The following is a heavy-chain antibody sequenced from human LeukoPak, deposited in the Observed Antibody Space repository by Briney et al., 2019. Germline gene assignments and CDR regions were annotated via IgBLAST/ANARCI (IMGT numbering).Heavy chain of an antibody. CDR3: ARPRGNVEMATNPFDY. Sequence: GGSLRLSCAASGFTFSSYSMNWVRQAPGKGLEWVSSISSSSSYIYYAGSVKGRFTISRDNAKNSLYPQMNSLRVEDTAVYYCARPRGNVEMATNPFDYWGQGTLVTVSS. CDR1: GFTFSSYS. CDR2: ISSSSSYI. J-gene: IGHJ4*02. D-gene: IGHD5-24*01. V-gene: IGHV3-21*01.